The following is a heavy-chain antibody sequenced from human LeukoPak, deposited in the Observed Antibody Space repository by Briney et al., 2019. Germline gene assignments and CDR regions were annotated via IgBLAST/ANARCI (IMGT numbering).Heavy chain of an antibody. J-gene: IGHJ3*02. D-gene: IGHD3-22*01. V-gene: IGHV5-51*01. CDR1: GYGFTSYW. CDR3: ATGEDYYDSSGYHHDAFDI. CDR2: IYPGDSDT. Sequence: GASLQISCKGSGYGFTSYWIGWGRQLPGKGLEWMGIIYPGDSDTRYSPSFQGQVTISADKSISTAYLQWSSLKASDTAMYYCATGEDYYDSSGYHHDAFDIWGQGTMDTVSS.